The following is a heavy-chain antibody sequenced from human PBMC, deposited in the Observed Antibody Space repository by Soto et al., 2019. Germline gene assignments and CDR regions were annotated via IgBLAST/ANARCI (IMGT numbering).Heavy chain of an antibody. Sequence: QVQLVESGGGVVQPGRSLRLSCAGSGFTVSTYGMHWVRQAPGKGLEWVAVISRDGGTKYYADSVKGRFTISRDNSRNTLFLEMNSLRGDDMAVYYCTGEVASGYWGQGTLVTVSS. V-gene: IGHV3-30*03. CDR3: TGEVASGY. CDR1: GFTVSTYG. D-gene: IGHD2-8*02. CDR2: ISRDGGTK. J-gene: IGHJ4*02.